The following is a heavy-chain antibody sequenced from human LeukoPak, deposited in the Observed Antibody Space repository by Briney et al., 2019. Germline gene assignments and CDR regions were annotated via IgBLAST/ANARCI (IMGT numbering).Heavy chain of an antibody. J-gene: IGHJ4*02. CDR3: ARERDGYNYRYPLDY. CDR2: INHSGST. D-gene: IGHD5-24*01. Sequence: SETLFRTCAVYGGSYRGYYWSWIRQPPGKGLEWIGEINHSGSTNYNPSLKSRVTISVDTSKNQFSLKLSAVTAADTDVYYCARERDGYNYRYPLDYWGQGTLVRVSS. V-gene: IGHV4-34*01. CDR1: GGSYRGYY.